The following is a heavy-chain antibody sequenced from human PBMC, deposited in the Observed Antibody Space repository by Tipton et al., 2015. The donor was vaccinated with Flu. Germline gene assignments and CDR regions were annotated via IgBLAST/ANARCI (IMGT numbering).Heavy chain of an antibody. CDR2: VYTSGST. J-gene: IGHJ6*02. V-gene: IGHV4-61*02. CDR3: ARDDGDYGLGSYHYYYGMDV. CDR1: GDSISSGTYY. D-gene: IGHD3-10*01. Sequence: TLSLTCTVSGDSISSGTYYWSWIRQPAGKGLEWIGRVYTSGSTNYNPSLKSRVTISVDTSKNQFSLKLSSVTAADTAVYYCARDDGDYGLGSYHYYYGMDVWDQGTTVTVSS.